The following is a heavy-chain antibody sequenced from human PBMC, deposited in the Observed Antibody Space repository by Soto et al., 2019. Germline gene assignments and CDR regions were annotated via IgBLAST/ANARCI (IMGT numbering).Heavy chain of an antibody. Sequence: QVQLVQSGAEEKKPGASVKVSCKASGYTFTSYAMHWVRQAPGQRLEWMGWINAGNGKTKYSQKFQGRVTITRDTSASTAYMELSSLRSEDTAVYYCARAVAVAADFDYWGQGTLVTVSS. V-gene: IGHV1-3*05. CDR3: ARAVAVAADFDY. D-gene: IGHD6-19*01. CDR2: INAGNGKT. CDR1: GYTFTSYA. J-gene: IGHJ4*02.